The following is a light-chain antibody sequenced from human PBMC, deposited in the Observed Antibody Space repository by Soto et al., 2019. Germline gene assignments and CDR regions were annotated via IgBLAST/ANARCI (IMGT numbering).Light chain of an antibody. V-gene: IGLV3-1*01. CDR1: KLGDKY. J-gene: IGLJ2*01. CDR2: QDT. CDR3: QAWDSSTVV. Sequence: SYELTQPPSVSVSPGQTASITCSGDKLGDKYASWYQQKPGQSPVLVTYQDTKRPSGIPERFSGSNSGNTATLTISGTQAMDEADYYCQAWDSSTVVFGGGTKLTVL.